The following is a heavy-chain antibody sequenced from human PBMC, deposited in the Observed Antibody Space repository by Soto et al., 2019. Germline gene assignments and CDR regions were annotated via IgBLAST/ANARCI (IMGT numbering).Heavy chain of an antibody. CDR1: GFTFSSYA. J-gene: IGHJ3*02. V-gene: IGHV3-23*01. Sequence: EVQLLESGGGLVQPGGSLRLSCAASGFTFSSYAMSWVRQAPGKGLEWVSAISGSGGSTYYADSVKGRFTISRDNSKNTLYLQMNSLRAEDTAVYYCAKVSVVVVTAILRLRGAFDIWGQGTMVTVSS. CDR3: AKVSVVVVTAILRLRGAFDI. D-gene: IGHD2-21*02. CDR2: ISGSGGST.